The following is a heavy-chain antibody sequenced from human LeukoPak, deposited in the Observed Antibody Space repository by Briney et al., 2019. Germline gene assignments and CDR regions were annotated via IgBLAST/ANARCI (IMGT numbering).Heavy chain of an antibody. V-gene: IGHV2-5*02. CDR1: GFSLRTSRVG. CDR3: AHSQRGGYYGSGSYYKKARYFQH. J-gene: IGHJ1*01. D-gene: IGHD3-10*01. Sequence: ESGPTVLKPPQPRTLTCTFSGFSLRTSRVGVGWIRQPPVKALEWLALTYWDDDKRYSPSLKSRLTITKDTSKNLVVLTMPNMEPVDTATYYCAHSQRGGYYGSGSYYKKARYFQHWGQGTLVTVSS. CDR2: TYWDDDK.